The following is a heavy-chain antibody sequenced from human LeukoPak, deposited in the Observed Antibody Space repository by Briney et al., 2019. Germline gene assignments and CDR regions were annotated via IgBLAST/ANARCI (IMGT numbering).Heavy chain of an antibody. Sequence: ASVTVSFTASGYTFTSYGINWVRQARGQGTEWMGWISAESGHTNYAQKFQGRVTMTTATSTSTAYMELRSLRSDDTAVYYCARMDSNGYNKKYYFDYWGQGTLAALSS. CDR1: GYTFTSYG. CDR3: ARMDSNGYNKKYYFDY. D-gene: IGHD3-22*01. CDR2: ISAESGHT. V-gene: IGHV1-18*01. J-gene: IGHJ4*02.